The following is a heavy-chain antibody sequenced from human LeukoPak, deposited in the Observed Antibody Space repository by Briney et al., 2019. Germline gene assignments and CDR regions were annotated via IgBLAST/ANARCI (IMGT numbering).Heavy chain of an antibody. Sequence: PGGSLRLSCAASGFTFSSYSMNWVRQAPGKGLEWVSSISSSSSYIYYADSVKGRFTISRDNAKNSLYLQMNSLRAEDTAVYYCARDPPMVRGVNGPYYYYYYYMDVWGKGTTVTVSS. CDR2: ISSSSSYI. D-gene: IGHD3-10*01. V-gene: IGHV3-21*01. J-gene: IGHJ6*03. CDR1: GFTFSSYS. CDR3: ARDPPMVRGVNGPYYYYYYYMDV.